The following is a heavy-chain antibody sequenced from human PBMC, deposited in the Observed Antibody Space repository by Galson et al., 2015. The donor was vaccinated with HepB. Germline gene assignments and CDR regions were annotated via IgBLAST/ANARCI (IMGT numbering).Heavy chain of an antibody. Sequence: PALVKPTQTLTLTCTFSGFSLGTSGVGVGWIRQPPGKALQWLALIYWDDDKRYSPSLKSRLTVTKDTSRNQVVLTMTNLDPVDTATYYCARQSQWLVKYAFDIWGQGTMVSVSS. CDR1: GFSLGTSGVG. V-gene: IGHV2-5*02. CDR2: IYWDDDK. CDR3: ARQSQWLVKYAFDI. D-gene: IGHD6-19*01. J-gene: IGHJ3*02.